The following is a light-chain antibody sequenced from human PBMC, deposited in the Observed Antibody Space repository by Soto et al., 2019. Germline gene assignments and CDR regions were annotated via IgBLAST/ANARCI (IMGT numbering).Light chain of an antibody. CDR2: GAS. J-gene: IGKJ1*01. CDR1: QSVSSSY. V-gene: IGKV3-20*01. CDR3: QQYGSSIWT. Sequence: IVITQSPATLSVSPGERATLSCSASQSVSSSYLAWYQQKPGQAPRLLIYGASSRATGIPDRFSGSGSGTDFTLTISRLEPEDFAVYYCQQYGSSIWTFGQGTKVDIK.